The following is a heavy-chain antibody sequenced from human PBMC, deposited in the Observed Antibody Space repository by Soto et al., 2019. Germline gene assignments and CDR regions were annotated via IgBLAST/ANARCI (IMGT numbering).Heavy chain of an antibody. Sequence: EVQLVESGGGLVKPGGSLRLSCAASGFTFSSYSMNWVRQAPGKGLEWVASISSSSSYIYYADSVKGRFTISRDNAKNYLYLQMKRLRAGDTAVYDCARHIERAAGSLWGQGTLVTVSS. J-gene: IGHJ4*02. CDR2: ISSSSSYI. CDR3: ARHIERAAGSL. CDR1: GFTFSSYS. D-gene: IGHD1-26*01. V-gene: IGHV3-21*01.